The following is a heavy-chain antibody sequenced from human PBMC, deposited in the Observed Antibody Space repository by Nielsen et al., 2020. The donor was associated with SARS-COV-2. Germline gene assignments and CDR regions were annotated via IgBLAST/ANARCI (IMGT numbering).Heavy chain of an antibody. CDR3: ATARYCSRTSCSAGTDMFDP. CDR1: GFTFSDH. CDR2: IKSKIDGGTT. Sequence: GESLKISCAASGFTFSDHLDWVRQAPGKGLEWVGRIKSKIDGGTTDYAAPVKDRFTISRDDSKNTVYLDMSSLRTEDTAVYYCATARYCSRTSCSAGTDMFDPWGQGTQVIVSS. V-gene: IGHV3-15*01. J-gene: IGHJ5*02. D-gene: IGHD2-2*01.